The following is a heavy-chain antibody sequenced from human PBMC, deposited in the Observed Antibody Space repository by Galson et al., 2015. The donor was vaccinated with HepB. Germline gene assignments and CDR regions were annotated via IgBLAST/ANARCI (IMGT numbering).Heavy chain of an antibody. CDR1: GYTFTSYD. D-gene: IGHD6-13*01. CDR2: MNPNSGNT. V-gene: IGHV1-8*01. Sequence: SCKASGYTFTSYDINWVRQATGQGLEWMGWMNPNSGNTGYAQKFQGRVTMTRNTSISTAYMELSSLRSEDTAVYYCARGLRTRIAAAGTSVLSWYYYMDVWGKGTTVTVSS. CDR3: ARGLRTRIAAAGTSVLSWYYYMDV. J-gene: IGHJ6*03.